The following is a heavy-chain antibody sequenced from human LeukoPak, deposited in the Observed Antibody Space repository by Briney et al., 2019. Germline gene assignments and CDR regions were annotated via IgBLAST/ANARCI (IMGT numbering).Heavy chain of an antibody. D-gene: IGHD1-7*01. V-gene: IGHV3-74*01. J-gene: IGHJ4*02. CDR2: IDTDGSNT. CDR1: GFTFNSYW. Sequence: GGSLRLSCAASGFTFNSYWMSWVRQAPGKGLVWVSRIDTDGSNTAYADSVKGRFTISRDNAKNTLYLQMNSLRAEDTAVYYCTRGGTTLGYWGQGTLVTVSS. CDR3: TRGGTTLGY.